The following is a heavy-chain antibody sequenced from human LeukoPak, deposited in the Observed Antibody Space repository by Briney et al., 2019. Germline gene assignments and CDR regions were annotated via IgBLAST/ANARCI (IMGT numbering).Heavy chain of an antibody. CDR2: IIPIFGTA. CDR3: ARGCGGDCSSAFDI. D-gene: IGHD2-21*02. J-gene: IGHJ3*02. V-gene: IGHV1-69*05. Sequence: SVKVSCKASGGTFSSYAISWVRQAPGQGLKWMGRIIPIFGTANYAQKFQGRVTITTDESTSTAYMELSSLRSEDTAVYYCARGCGGDCSSAFDIWGQGTMVTVSS. CDR1: GGTFSSYA.